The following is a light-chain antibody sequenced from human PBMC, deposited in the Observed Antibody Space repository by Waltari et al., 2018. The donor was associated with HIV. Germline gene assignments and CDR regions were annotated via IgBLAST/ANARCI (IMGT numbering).Light chain of an antibody. Sequence: SYVLTQPPSVSVAPGKTARITGGGENIGSKRVNWYQKQPGQAPVMVIYHDTDRPSGIPDRFSGSNSEDTATLTIRRVEAGDEADYFCQVWDTNTDQYVIFGGGTNLAV. CDR1: NIGSKR. V-gene: IGLV3-21*01. CDR3: QVWDTNTDQYVI. J-gene: IGLJ2*01. CDR2: HDT.